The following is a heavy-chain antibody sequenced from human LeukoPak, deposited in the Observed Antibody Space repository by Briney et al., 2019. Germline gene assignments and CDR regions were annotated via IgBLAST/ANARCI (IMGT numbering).Heavy chain of an antibody. D-gene: IGHD2-15*01. J-gene: IGHJ6*02. V-gene: IGHV4-59*01. CDR3: ARDQNVGYCSGGSCDYYYYGMDV. CDR2: IYYSRST. CDR1: GGSISSYY. Sequence: SETLSLTCTVSGGSISSYYWSWIRQPPGKGLEWIGYIYYSRSTNYNPSLKSRVTISVDTSKNQFSLKLSSVTAADTAVYYCARDQNVGYCSGGSCDYYYYGMDVWGQGTTVTVSS.